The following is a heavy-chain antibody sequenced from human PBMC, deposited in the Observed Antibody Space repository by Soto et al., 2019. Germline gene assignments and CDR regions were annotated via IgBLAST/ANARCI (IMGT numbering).Heavy chain of an antibody. CDR1: GITFSNYA. Sequence: EVQLLESGGGLVRPGGSLRLSCAVSGITFSNYALSWVRQAPGKGLEWVSAISGSGKSTYYADSVKGRFTISRDTSKSTLYLHMTSLRADDTAKYYCAKEAGGGTAMVTSYFDYWGQGTLVTVSS. J-gene: IGHJ4*02. V-gene: IGHV3-23*01. CDR2: ISGSGKST. CDR3: AKEAGGGTAMVTSYFDY. D-gene: IGHD5-18*01.